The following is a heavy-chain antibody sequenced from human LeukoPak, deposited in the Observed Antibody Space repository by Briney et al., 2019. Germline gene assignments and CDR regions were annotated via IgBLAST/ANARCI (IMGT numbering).Heavy chain of an antibody. CDR1: GGSISIYY. V-gene: IGHV4-59*01. CDR3: ARGLYYDILTGYYHYFDY. Sequence: PSETQSLTCTVSGGSISIYYWGSIRQPPGKGLEWIGYIYYSGSTNYNPSVKSRVTISVDTSKNQFSLKLSPVTAADTAVYYCARGLYYDILTGYYHYFDYWGQGTLVTVSS. CDR2: IYYSGST. D-gene: IGHD3-9*01. J-gene: IGHJ4*02.